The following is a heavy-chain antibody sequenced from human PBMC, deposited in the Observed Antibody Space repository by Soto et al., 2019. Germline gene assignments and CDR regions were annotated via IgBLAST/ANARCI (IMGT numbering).Heavy chain of an antibody. J-gene: IGHJ4*02. CDR1: GFPFTSYA. CDR2: ISSDGSTI. V-gene: IGHV3-30-3*01. Sequence: QVLLVESGGGVVQPGTXLXLSCAASGFPFTSYAMHWVRQTPEKGLQWLTIISSDGSTIHYVDSVKGRFTISRDNSKNTVYLQMNSLRADDTAVYYCARGTGSGSFLIDYWGQGTLVTVSS. D-gene: IGHD3-10*01. CDR3: ARGTGSGSFLIDY.